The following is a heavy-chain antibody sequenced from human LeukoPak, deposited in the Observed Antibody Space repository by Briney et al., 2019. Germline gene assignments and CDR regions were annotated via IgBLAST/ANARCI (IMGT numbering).Heavy chain of an antibody. D-gene: IGHD3-10*01. CDR2: IQYDGSNK. CDR1: GFTFSSYE. Sequence: GGSLRLSCAASGFTFSSYEMNWIRQAPGKGLEWVTFIQYDGSNKYYADSVKGRFTISRDNSKNTVYLQMNSLRTEDTAVYYCARSLTMVRAYDYWGQGTLVTVSS. CDR3: ARSLTMVRAYDY. J-gene: IGHJ4*02. V-gene: IGHV3-30*04.